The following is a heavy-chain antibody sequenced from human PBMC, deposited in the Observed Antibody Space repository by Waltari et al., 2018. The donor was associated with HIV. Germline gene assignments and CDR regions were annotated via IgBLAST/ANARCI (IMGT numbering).Heavy chain of an antibody. CDR3: AGAPNGDFSWLDP. D-gene: IGHD4-17*01. CDR2: ISYSGSA. V-gene: IGHV4-39*07. J-gene: IGHJ5*02. Sequence: QLQLQESGPGLVKPSDTLSLPCTVSGGSVTSTPYYWGWSRQAPGRGLEWIGAISYSGSAYYNPSLESRVTISLDTSKNQFSLKLQSVTAADTAVYYCAGAPNGDFSWLDPWGQGTLVTISS. CDR1: GGSVTSTPYY.